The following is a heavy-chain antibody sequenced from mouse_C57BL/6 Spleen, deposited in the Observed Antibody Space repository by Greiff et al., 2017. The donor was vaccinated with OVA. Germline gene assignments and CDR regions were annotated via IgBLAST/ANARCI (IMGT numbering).Heavy chain of an antibody. V-gene: IGHV1-74*01. Sequence: VQLQQPGAELVKPGASVKVSCKASGYTFTSYWMHWVKQRPGQGLEWIGRIHPSDSDTNYNQKFKGKATLTVDKSSSTAYMQLSSLTSEDSAVYYCANQPDYDSWFAYWGQGTLVTVSA. CDR1: GYTFTSYW. CDR2: IHPSDSDT. J-gene: IGHJ3*01. CDR3: ANQPDYDSWFAY. D-gene: IGHD2-4*01.